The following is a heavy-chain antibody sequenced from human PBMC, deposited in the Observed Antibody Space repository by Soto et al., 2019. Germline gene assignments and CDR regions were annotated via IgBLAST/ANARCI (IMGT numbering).Heavy chain of an antibody. Sequence: QITLKESGPTLVKPTQTLTLTCTFSGFSLSTSGVGVGWIRQPPGKALEWLALIYWDDDKRYSPSLKSRLTITKDTSKNQVVLTMTNMDPVDTATYYCAHRQDSPGYSSGWNNWFDPWGQGTLVTVSS. CDR2: IYWDDDK. D-gene: IGHD6-19*01. CDR1: GFSLSTSGVG. V-gene: IGHV2-5*02. CDR3: AHRQDSPGYSSGWNNWFDP. J-gene: IGHJ5*02.